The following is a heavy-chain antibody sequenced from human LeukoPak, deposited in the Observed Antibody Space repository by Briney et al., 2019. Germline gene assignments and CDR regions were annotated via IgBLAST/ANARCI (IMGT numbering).Heavy chain of an antibody. CDR3: ARDETKRGYSYGTSPFNY. CDR2: ISNDGSNQ. J-gene: IGHJ4*02. D-gene: IGHD5-18*01. Sequence: GRSLRPSCAASGFTFSSYALHWVRQAPGKGLERVALISNDGSNQYYADSVKGRFTISRDNSKNTVYLQMNSLRVEDTAVYYCARDETKRGYSYGTSPFNYWGQGTLVTVSS. CDR1: GFTFSSYA. V-gene: IGHV3-30*04.